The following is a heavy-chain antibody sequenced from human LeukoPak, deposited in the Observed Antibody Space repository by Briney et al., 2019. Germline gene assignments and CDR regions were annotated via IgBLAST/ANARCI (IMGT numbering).Heavy chain of an antibody. CDR3: AKDRAMITFGGVIDYFDY. Sequence: GGSLRLSCAASGFTFDDYAMHWVRQAPGKGLEWVSGISWNSGSIGYADSVKGRFTISRDNSKNTLYLQMNSLRAEDTAVYYCAKDRAMITFGGVIDYFDYWGQGTLVTVSS. CDR2: ISWNSGSI. V-gene: IGHV3-9*01. J-gene: IGHJ4*02. CDR1: GFTFDDYA. D-gene: IGHD3-16*02.